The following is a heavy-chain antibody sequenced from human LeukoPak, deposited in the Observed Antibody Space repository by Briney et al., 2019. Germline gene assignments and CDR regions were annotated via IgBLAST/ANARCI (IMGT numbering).Heavy chain of an antibody. CDR3: ARSAFGHTIPFDY. V-gene: IGHV1-2*02. CDR2: INPNSGGA. D-gene: IGHD3-3*01. CDR1: GYTFTSYG. Sequence: ASVKVSCKASGYTFTSYGISWVRQAPGQGLEWMGWINPNSGGANYAQKFQGRVTMTRDTSISTAYMELSRLRSDDTAVYYCARSAFGHTIPFDYWGQGTLVTVSS. J-gene: IGHJ4*02.